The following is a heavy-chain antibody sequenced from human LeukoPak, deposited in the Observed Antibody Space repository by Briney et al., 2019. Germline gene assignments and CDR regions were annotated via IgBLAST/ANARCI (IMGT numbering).Heavy chain of an antibody. Sequence: ASLKVSCKASGYTFSDYFMHWVRQAPGQGLEWMGWIYPKSGGTHYAQNFQGRVTMTRDTSVSTAYMELGRLRSDDTAVYYCARVPLIQYFDWLSNFDCWGQGTLVTVSS. V-gene: IGHV1-2*02. CDR3: ARVPLIQYFDWLSNFDC. D-gene: IGHD3-9*01. CDR2: IYPKSGGT. J-gene: IGHJ4*02. CDR1: GYTFSDYF.